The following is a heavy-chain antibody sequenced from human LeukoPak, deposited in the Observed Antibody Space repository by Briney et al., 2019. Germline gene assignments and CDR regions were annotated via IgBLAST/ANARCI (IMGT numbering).Heavy chain of an antibody. Sequence: GGSLRLSCAASGFTFSSYGMTWARQAPGKGLEWVSVIGGSGGSTNYADAVKGRFTISKDTSKNTLYLQMNSLRAEDTAVYYCARGWYIDYWGQGTLATVSS. CDR1: GFTFSSYG. D-gene: IGHD6-19*01. CDR2: IGGSGGST. J-gene: IGHJ4*02. CDR3: ARGWYIDY. V-gene: IGHV3-23*01.